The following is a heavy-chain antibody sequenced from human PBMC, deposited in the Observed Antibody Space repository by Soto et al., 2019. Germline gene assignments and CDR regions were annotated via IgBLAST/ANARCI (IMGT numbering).Heavy chain of an antibody. CDR3: AKDQSAWYYYDSSGPDAFDI. CDR1: GLTFSSYA. V-gene: IGHV3-23*01. Sequence: GSLRLSCAASGLTFSSYAMSWVRQAPGKGLEWVSAISGSGGSTYYADSVKGRFTISRDNSKNTLYLQMNSLRAEDTAVYYCAKDQSAWYYYDSSGPDAFDIWGQGTMVTVSS. J-gene: IGHJ3*02. D-gene: IGHD3-22*01. CDR2: ISGSGGST.